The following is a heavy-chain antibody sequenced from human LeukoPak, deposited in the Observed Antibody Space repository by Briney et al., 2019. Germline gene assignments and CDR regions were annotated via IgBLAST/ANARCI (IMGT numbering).Heavy chain of an antibody. D-gene: IGHD2-2*01. Sequence: ASVKVSCKASGYTFTSYGISWVRQAPGQGLEWMGWISAYNGNTNYAQKLQGRVTMTRDTSISTAYMELSRLRSDDTAVYYCASVCSSNTCSADYWGQGTLVTVSS. CDR2: ISAYNGNT. CDR1: GYTFTSYG. V-gene: IGHV1-18*01. J-gene: IGHJ4*02. CDR3: ASVCSSNTCSADY.